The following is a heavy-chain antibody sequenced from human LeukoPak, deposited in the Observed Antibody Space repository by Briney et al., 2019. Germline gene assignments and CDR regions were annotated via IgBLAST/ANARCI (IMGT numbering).Heavy chain of an antibody. J-gene: IGHJ4*02. CDR3: ASMYYYGSGSYLPFDY. CDR1: GFTFSSYW. CDR2: IKQDGSEK. V-gene: IGHV3-7*03. D-gene: IGHD3-10*01. Sequence: GGSLRLSCAASGFTFSSYWMSWVRQAPGKGLEWVANIKQDGSEKYYVDSVKGRFTISRDNAKNSPYLQMNSLRAEDTAVYYCASMYYYGSGSYLPFDYWGQGTLVTVSS.